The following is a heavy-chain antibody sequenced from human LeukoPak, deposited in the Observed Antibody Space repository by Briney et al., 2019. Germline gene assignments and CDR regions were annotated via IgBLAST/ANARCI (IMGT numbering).Heavy chain of an antibody. CDR2: MYYSGST. V-gene: IGHV4-59*01. D-gene: IGHD3-3*01. CDR3: ARSYDFWSGSSRNWFDP. CDR1: GGSSSSYY. J-gene: IGHJ5*02. Sequence: SETLSLTCTVSGGSSSSYYWSLIRQPSGKGLEWIGYMYYSGSTNYNPSLKSRVTISVDTSKNQFSLKLSSVTAADTAVYYCARSYDFWSGSSRNWFDPWGQGTLVTVSS.